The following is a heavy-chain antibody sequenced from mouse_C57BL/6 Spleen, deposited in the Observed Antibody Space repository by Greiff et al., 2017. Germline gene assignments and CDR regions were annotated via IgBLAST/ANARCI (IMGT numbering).Heavy chain of an antibody. V-gene: IGHV1-53*01. D-gene: IGHD2-4*01. CDR1: GYTFTSYW. CDR2: INPSNGST. CDR3: ARGGYDYPWFAY. J-gene: IGHJ3*01. Sequence: QVQLQQPGTELVKPGASVKLSCKASGYTFTSYWMHWVKQRPGQGLEWIGNINPSNGSTNYNEKFKSKATLTVDKSSSTAYMQLSSLTSEDSAVYYCARGGYDYPWFAYWGQGTLVTVSA.